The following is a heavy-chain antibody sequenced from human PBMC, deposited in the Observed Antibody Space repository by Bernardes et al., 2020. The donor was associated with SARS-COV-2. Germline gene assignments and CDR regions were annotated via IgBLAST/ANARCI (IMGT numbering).Heavy chain of an antibody. V-gene: IGHV3-23*01. J-gene: IGHJ6*02. Sequence: GGSLRPSCAASGFTFTNYAMTWVRQAPGKGLEWVSSISATGGGTYYADSVQGRFTGSRDYSTNTLYLQMDSLRAEDTAIYYCAKEAYSGYLETYYFCYGMDVWGQGTTVTVSS. CDR1: GFTFTNYA. D-gene: IGHD5-12*01. CDR3: AKEAYSGYLETYYFCYGMDV. CDR2: ISATGGGT.